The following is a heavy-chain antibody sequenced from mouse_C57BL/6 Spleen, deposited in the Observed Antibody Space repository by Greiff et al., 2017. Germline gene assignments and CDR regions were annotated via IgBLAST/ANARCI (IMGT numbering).Heavy chain of an antibody. CDR2: IYPGDGDT. V-gene: IGHV1-80*01. D-gene: IGHD1-1*01. CDR3: ARLYGSSYLYYFDY. J-gene: IGHJ2*01. CDR1: GYAFSSYW. Sequence: VQGVESGAELVKPGASVKISCKASGYAFSSYWMNWVKQRPGKGLEWIGQIYPGDGDTNYNGKFKGKATLTADKSSSTAYMQLSSLTSEDSAVYYCARLYGSSYLYYFDYWGQGTTLTVSS.